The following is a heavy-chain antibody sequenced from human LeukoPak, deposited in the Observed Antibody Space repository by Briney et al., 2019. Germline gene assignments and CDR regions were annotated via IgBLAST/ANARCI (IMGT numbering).Heavy chain of an antibody. V-gene: IGHV3-49*04. CDR2: IRSRAYGGTT. D-gene: IGHD2-21*01. CDR1: GFTVSSNY. J-gene: IGHJ6*03. CDR3: TRDRCGGDCYRYYYYYYMDV. Sequence: QAGGSLRLSCAASGFTVSSNYMTWVRQAPGKGLEWIGFIRSRAYGGTTEYAASVKGRFTISRDDSKSIAYLHMNSLKTEDTAVYSCTRDRCGGDCYRYYYYYYMDVWGKGTTVTISS.